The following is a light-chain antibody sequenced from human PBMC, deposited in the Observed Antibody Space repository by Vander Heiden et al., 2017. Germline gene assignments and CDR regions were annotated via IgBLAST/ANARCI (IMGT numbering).Light chain of an antibody. J-gene: IGLJ3*02. Sequence: QPVLTQSPSASASLGAPVKLTCTLSSGHNSYAIAWHQQQPEKGPRYLMKLNSDGSHNKGDGIPDRFSGSSSGAERYLTISSLQSDDEADYYCQTWGTGIGVFGGGTKLTVL. V-gene: IGLV4-69*01. CDR2: LNSDGSH. CDR1: SGHNSYA. CDR3: QTWGTGIGV.